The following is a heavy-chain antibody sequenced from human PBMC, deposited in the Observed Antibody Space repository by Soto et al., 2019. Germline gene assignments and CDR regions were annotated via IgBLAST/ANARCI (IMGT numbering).Heavy chain of an antibody. J-gene: IGHJ4*02. CDR1: GFTFSDYY. V-gene: IGHV3-11*05. CDR3: AGSGYSSGWYNRPESYYFDY. CDR2: ISSSSSYT. Sequence: QVQLVESGGGLVKPGGSLRLSCAASGFTFSDYYMSWIRQAPGKGLEWVSYISSSSSYTNYADSVKGRFTISRDNAKNSLYLQMNSLGAEDTAVYYCAGSGYSSGWYNRPESYYFDYWGQGTLVTVSS. D-gene: IGHD6-19*01.